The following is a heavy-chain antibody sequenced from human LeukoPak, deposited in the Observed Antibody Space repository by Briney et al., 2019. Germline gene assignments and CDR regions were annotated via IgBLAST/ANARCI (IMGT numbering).Heavy chain of an antibody. D-gene: IGHD3-22*01. Sequence: PGGSLRLSCAASGFTFSDYYMSWIRQAPGKGLEWVSYISSSSSTIYYADSVKGRFTISRDNAKNSLYLQMNSLRAEDTAVYYCARDYHYYDSSGYYPHPYFDYWGQGTLVTVSS. V-gene: IGHV3-11*04. CDR2: ISSSSSTI. J-gene: IGHJ4*02. CDR1: GFTFSDYY. CDR3: ARDYHYYDSSGYYPHPYFDY.